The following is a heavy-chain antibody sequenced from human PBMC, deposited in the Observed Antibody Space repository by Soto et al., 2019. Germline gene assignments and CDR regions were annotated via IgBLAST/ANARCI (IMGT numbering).Heavy chain of an antibody. Sequence: LSLTCTVSGGSISSYYWSWIRQPPGKGLEWIGYIYYSGSTNYNPSLKSRVTISVDTSKNQFSLKLSSVTAADTAVYYCARGGYGDKVDYWGQGTLVTVSS. D-gene: IGHD4-17*01. CDR3: ARGGYGDKVDY. CDR2: IYYSGST. CDR1: GGSISSYY. J-gene: IGHJ4*02. V-gene: IGHV4-59*01.